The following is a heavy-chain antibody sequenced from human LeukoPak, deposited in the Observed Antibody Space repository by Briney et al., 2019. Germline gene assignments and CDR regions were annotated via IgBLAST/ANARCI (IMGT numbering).Heavy chain of an antibody. V-gene: IGHV4-31*03. CDR3: ARSEGRWFDP. CDR1: GGSINHGAYY. J-gene: IGHJ5*02. CDR2: MYVSGTT. Sequence: PSETLSLTCNVPGGSINHGAYYWNWIRQHPGKGLEWIGYMYVSGTTSYNPSLQSRVTMSIDKSKNRFSLKMNSVTAADSAVYYCARSEGRWFDPWGQGTLVTVSS.